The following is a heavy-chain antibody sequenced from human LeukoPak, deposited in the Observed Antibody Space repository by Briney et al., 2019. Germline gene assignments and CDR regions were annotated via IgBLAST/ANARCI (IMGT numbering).Heavy chain of an antibody. CDR2: IYPGDSDT. Sequence: GESLKISCKGSGYSFTSYWIGWVRQMPGKGLEWMGIIYPGDSDTRYSPSLQGQVTISADKSISTAYLQWSSLKASDTAMYYCARDWDQGYGDYSDAFDIWGQGTMVTVSS. J-gene: IGHJ3*02. D-gene: IGHD4-17*01. CDR3: ARDWDQGYGDYSDAFDI. CDR1: GYSFTSYW. V-gene: IGHV5-51*01.